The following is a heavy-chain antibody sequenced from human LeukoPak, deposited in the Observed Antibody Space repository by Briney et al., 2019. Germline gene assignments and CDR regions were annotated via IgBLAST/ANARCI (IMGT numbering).Heavy chain of an antibody. CDR2: IYYSGST. Sequence: PSETLSLTCTVSGGSLSSSSYYWRWIRQPPGKGLEWIGSIYYSGSTYYNPSLRSRVTISADTSKNQFSLKLSSVTAADTAMYYCARLGVCSSRDNYWGQGILVTVSS. CDR1: GGSLSSSSYY. V-gene: IGHV4-39*01. CDR3: ARLGVCSSRDNY. J-gene: IGHJ4*02. D-gene: IGHD6-13*01.